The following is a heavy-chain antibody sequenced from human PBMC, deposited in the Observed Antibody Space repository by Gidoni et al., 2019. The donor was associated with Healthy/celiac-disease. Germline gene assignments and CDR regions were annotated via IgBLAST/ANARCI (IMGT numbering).Heavy chain of an antibody. D-gene: IGHD3-10*01. Sequence: QVQLVESGGGVVQPGRSLRLSCAASGFTFSSYGMHWVRQAPGKGLEWVAVIWYDGSNKYYADSVKGRFTISRDNSKNTLYLQMNSLRAEDTAVYYCARGAGLWFGDPKYYFDYWGQGTLVTVSS. CDR3: ARGAGLWFGDPKYYFDY. J-gene: IGHJ4*02. CDR1: GFTFSSYG. V-gene: IGHV3-33*01. CDR2: IWYDGSNK.